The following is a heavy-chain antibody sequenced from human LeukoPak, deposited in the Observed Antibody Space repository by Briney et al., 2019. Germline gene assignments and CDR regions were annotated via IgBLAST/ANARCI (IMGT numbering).Heavy chain of an antibody. CDR1: GFTFSSYA. CDR2: ISGSGGST. J-gene: IGHJ4*02. V-gene: IGHV3-23*01. Sequence: GGSLRLSCAASGFTFSSYAMSWVRQAPGKGLEWVSAISGSGGSTYYADSVKGRFTFSRDKSKNTLYLQMNSLRPEDTAVYYCVTVTSDYWGQGTLVTVSS. CDR3: VTVTSDY. D-gene: IGHD4-17*01.